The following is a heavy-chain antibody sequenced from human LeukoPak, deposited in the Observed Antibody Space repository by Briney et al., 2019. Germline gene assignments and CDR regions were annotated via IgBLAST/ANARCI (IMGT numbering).Heavy chain of an antibody. J-gene: IGHJ4*02. D-gene: IGHD6-6*01. CDR3: ARDPGAAPFDY. CDR1: GGSISSSNW. V-gene: IGHV4-4*02. CDR2: IYHSGST. Sequence: SGTLSLTCAVSGGSISSSNWWSWVRQPPGKGLEWIGEIYHSGSTNYNPSLKSRVTISVDTSKNQFSLKLNSVTAADTAVYYCARDPGAAPFDYWGQGTLVTVSS.